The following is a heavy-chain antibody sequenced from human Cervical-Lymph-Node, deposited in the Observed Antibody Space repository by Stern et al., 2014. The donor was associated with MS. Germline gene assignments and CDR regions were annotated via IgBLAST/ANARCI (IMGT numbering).Heavy chain of an antibody. CDR2: VFYTGST. CDR3: MRAADLYYYYGMDV. J-gene: IGHJ6*02. CDR1: GGFISSYY. Sequence: VQLVESGPGLVKPSETLSLTCTVSGGFISSYYWSWIRQPPGKALEWIGNVFYTGSTNYNPSLKSRVTISLDTSKNQVSLNLNSVTTADTAVYYCMRAADLYYYYGMDVWGQGTTVIVSS. V-gene: IGHV4-59*01.